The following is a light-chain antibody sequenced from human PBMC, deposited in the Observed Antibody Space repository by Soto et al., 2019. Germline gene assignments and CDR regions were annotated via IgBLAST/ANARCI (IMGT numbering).Light chain of an antibody. Sequence: QSVLTQPPSVSGAPGQRVTISCTGSSSNIGAGYDVHWYQQLPGTAPKLLIYGNSNRPSGVPDRFSGSKSGTSASLAITGLQAEDEADYYCQSYDSILSGNWAFGGGTELTVL. J-gene: IGLJ3*02. CDR3: QSYDSILSGNWA. V-gene: IGLV1-40*01. CDR2: GNS. CDR1: SSNIGAGYD.